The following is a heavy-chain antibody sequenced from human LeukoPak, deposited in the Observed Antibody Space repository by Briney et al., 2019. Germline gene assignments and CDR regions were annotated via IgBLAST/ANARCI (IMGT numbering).Heavy chain of an antibody. D-gene: IGHD1-7*01. CDR2: ISAYNGNT. J-gene: IGHJ4*02. CDR3: ARVSIGYWNYLSSAFDI. V-gene: IGHV1-18*01. Sequence: ASVKVSCKASGYTFTSYGISWVRQAPGQGLEWMGWISAYNGNTNYAQKLQGRVTMTTDTSTSTAYMELRSLRSDDKAVYYCARVSIGYWNYLSSAFDIWGQGTLVTVSS. CDR1: GYTFTSYG.